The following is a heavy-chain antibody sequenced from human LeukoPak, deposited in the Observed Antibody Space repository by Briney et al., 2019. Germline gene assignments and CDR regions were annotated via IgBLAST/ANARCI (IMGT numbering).Heavy chain of an antibody. V-gene: IGHV1-3*01. CDR1: GYTFTDYG. Sequence: ASVKVSCKVSGYTFTDYGMHWVRQAPGQALEWMGWINAGNGNTKYSEKFQGRVTIIRDTFASTAYMELSSLRSEDTAVYYCPRVYDYGSAHGMDVWGQGTTVIVSS. J-gene: IGHJ6*02. CDR2: INAGNGNT. D-gene: IGHD3-10*01. CDR3: PRVYDYGSAHGMDV.